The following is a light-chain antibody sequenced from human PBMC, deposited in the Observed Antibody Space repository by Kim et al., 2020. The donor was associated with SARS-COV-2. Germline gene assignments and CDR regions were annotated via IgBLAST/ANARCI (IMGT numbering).Light chain of an antibody. CDR2: KDS. J-gene: IGLJ1*01. CDR1: ALPKQY. Sequence: PGQTARITCSGDALPKQYAYWYQQKPGQAPVLVIYKDSERPSGIPERFSGSSSGTTVTLTISGVQAEDEADYYCQSADSSGTSEVFGTGTKVTVL. CDR3: QSADSSGTSEV. V-gene: IGLV3-25*03.